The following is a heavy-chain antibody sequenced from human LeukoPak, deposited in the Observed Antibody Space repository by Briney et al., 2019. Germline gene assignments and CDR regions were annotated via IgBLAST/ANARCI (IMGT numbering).Heavy chain of an antibody. D-gene: IGHD3-10*01. J-gene: IGHJ4*02. CDR1: GGSFSGYY. CDR3: ARGGVIYDY. V-gene: IGHV4-34*01. CDR2: INHSGST. Sequence: PSETLSLTCAVYGGSFSGYYWSWIRQPPGKGLEWIGEINHSGSTNYNPSLKSRVTISVDTSKNQFSLKLSSVTAADTAVYYCARGGVIYDYGGQGPLVPVSS.